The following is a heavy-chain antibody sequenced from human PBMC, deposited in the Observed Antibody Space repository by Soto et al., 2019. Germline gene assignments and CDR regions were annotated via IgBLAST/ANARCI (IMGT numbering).Heavy chain of an antibody. CDR2: ISGSGGST. J-gene: IGHJ6*02. CDR3: AKDLGLQLRYYYYYGMDV. Sequence: PGGSLRLSCAASGFTFSSYAMSWVRQAPGKGLEWVSAISGSGGSTYYADSVKGRFTISRDNSKNTLYLQMNSLRAEDTAVYYCAKDLGLQLRYYYYYGMDVWGQGTTVTVSS. CDR1: GFTFSSYA. D-gene: IGHD5-18*01. V-gene: IGHV3-23*01.